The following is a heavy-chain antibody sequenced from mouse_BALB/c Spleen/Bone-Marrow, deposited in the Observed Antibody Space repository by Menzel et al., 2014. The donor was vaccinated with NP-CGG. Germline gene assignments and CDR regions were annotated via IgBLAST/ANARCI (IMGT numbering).Heavy chain of an antibody. CDR3: ARKDYFGYAAMDY. V-gene: IGHV5-17*02. CDR2: ISGGSSII. CDR1: GFTFSSFG. Sequence: EVKLQESGGGLVQPGGSRKLSCAASGFTFSSFGMHWVRQAPEKGLEWVAYISGGSSIIYYADTVKGRFTISRDNPKNHLFLQMTSLRSEDTAIYYCARKDYFGYAAMDYWGQGTSVTVSS. D-gene: IGHD1-2*01. J-gene: IGHJ4*01.